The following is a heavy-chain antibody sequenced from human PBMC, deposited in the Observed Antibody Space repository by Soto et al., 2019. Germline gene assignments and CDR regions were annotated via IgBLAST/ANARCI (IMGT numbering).Heavy chain of an antibody. CDR1: GFTFSSYA. CDR3: AKAVMVVGSAYNV. CDR2: ISGSGTNT. Sequence: GGSLRLSCAASGFTFSSYAMSWVRQAPGKGLEWVSAISGSGTNTYYIDSVKGRFTISRDNSKNTLYLEMNGLRAEDTAVYYCAKAVMVVGSAYNVWGQGTMVTVSS. V-gene: IGHV3-23*01. J-gene: IGHJ3*01. D-gene: IGHD2-15*01.